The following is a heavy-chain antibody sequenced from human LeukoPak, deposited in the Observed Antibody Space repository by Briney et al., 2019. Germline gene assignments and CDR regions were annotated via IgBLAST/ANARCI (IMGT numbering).Heavy chain of an antibody. CDR3: ARNLRDTYSNAWYFDY. Sequence: SETLSLTCTVSGGSISSYYWSWIRQPPGKGLEWIGNIYYSGSTNYNPSLKSRVTISVDTSRNQFYLKLSSVTAADTAVYYCARNLRDTYSNAWYFDYWGQGTLVTVSS. V-gene: IGHV4-59*01. J-gene: IGHJ4*02. CDR2: IYYSGST. CDR1: GGSISSYY. D-gene: IGHD6-19*01.